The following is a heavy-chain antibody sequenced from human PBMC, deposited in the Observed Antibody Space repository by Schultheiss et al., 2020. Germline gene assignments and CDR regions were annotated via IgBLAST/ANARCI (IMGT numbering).Heavy chain of an antibody. D-gene: IGHD5/OR15-5a*01. J-gene: IGHJ5*02. Sequence: SQTLSLTCTVSGGSISSGGYYWGWIRQPPGKGLEWIGSISYSGKTLYNPSLKSGRTFYNPSLKSRVTMSVDTSKNQFSLKLSSVTAADTAVYYCARDLSVSVGPNWFDPWGQGTLVNVSS. CDR2: ISYSGKTLYNPSLKSGRT. CDR3: ARDLSVSVGPNWFDP. CDR1: GGSISSGGYY. V-gene: IGHV4-39*07.